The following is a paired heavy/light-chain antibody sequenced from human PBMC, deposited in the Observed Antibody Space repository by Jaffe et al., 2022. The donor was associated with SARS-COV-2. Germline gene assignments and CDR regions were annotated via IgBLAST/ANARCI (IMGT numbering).Heavy chain of an antibody. Sequence: QVTLRESGPALVKPTQTLTLTCTFSGFSLSTSGMCVSWIRQPPGKALEWLALIDWDDDKYYSTSLKTRLTISKDTSKNQVVLTMTNMDPVDTATYYCARIRYSSSSVDYYGMDVWGQGTTVTVSS. CDR3: ARIRYSSSSVDYYGMDV. CDR2: IDWDDDK. V-gene: IGHV2-70*01. D-gene: IGHD6-6*01. J-gene: IGHJ6*02. CDR1: GFSLSTSGMC.
Light chain of an antibody. V-gene: IGLV3-9*01. Sequence: SYELTQPLSVSVALGQTARITCGGNNIGSKNVHWYQQKPGQAPVLVIYRDSNRPSGIPERFSGSNSGNTATLTISRAQAGDEADYYCQVWDSSWVFGGGTKLTVL. CDR1: NIGSKN. J-gene: IGLJ3*02. CDR2: RDS. CDR3: QVWDSSWV.